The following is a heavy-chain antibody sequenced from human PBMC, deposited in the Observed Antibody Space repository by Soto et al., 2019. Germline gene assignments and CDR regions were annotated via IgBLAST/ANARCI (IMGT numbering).Heavy chain of an antibody. Sequence: VLLLESGGGFVQPGGSVRLSCAAPQFTFGGLGLSWVRQSPGRGLEWVATISRDEDNTHYADSVNGRFTISKDRSTNTLHLHMASLRAEDTAMYYCVSWMSAHFDYWGRGPLVTVSS. V-gene: IGHV3-23*01. CDR1: QFTFGGLG. D-gene: IGHD2-2*03. CDR2: ISRDEDNT. J-gene: IGHJ4*02. CDR3: VSWMSAHFDY.